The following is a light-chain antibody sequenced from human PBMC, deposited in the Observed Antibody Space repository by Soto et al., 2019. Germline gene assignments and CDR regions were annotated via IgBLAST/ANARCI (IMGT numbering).Light chain of an antibody. V-gene: IGKV1-33*01. CDR2: DAS. CDR1: QDISNY. CDR3: QQYDNLQAT. Sequence: DLQMTQSPSSLSASVGDRVTITCQATQDISNYLNWYQHKPGKAPKLLIYDASNLETGVPSRFSGSGPGTDFTFTISSLHPEDPATYYCQQYDNLQATFGPGPKVDIK. J-gene: IGKJ3*01.